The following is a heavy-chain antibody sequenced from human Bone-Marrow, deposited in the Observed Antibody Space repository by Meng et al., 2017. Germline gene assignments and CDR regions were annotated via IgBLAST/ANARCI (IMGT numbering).Heavy chain of an antibody. Sequence: LTGAASGFTFSSHAMNWVRQAPGKGLEWVSGISDTGDNTYYLDSVRGRFTISRDNSKNMLYLQMNSLRAEDTAVYFCANPWGAGWYFDLWGRGTRVTVSS. V-gene: IGHV3-23*01. CDR2: ISDTGDNT. J-gene: IGHJ2*01. CDR1: GFTFSSHA. CDR3: ANPWGAGWYFDL. D-gene: IGHD7-27*01.